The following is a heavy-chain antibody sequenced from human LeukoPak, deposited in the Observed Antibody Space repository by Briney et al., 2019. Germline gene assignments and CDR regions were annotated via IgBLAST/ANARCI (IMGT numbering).Heavy chain of an antibody. V-gene: IGHV6-1*01. D-gene: IGHD3-22*01. CDR3: ARDRGIVVVKTGFDL. J-gene: IGHJ4*02. CDR2: TYYNSKWYT. Sequence: SQTLSLTCAISGDSVSTASNAWYWIRQSPSRGLEWLGRTYYNSKWYTDYAVSVSGRTTINPDTSRNQLSLQLSFVTPEDTAVYYCARDRGIVVVKTGFDLWGQGTLVTVSS. CDR1: GDSVSTASNA.